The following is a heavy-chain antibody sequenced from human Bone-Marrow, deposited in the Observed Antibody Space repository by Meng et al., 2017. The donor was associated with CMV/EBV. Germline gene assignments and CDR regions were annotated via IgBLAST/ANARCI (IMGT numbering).Heavy chain of an antibody. D-gene: IGHD4-23*01. CDR1: GFTFGDHV. J-gene: IGHJ6*02. CDR2: IRSKAYGGTT. CDR3: TRGKVLTRSYGGNPRDHYGMDV. V-gene: IGHV3-49*04. Sequence: GESLKISCTASGFTFGDHVMSWVRQAPGKGLEWVGFIRSKAYGGTTEYAASVKGRFTISRDDSKSIAYLQMNSLKTEDTAVYYCTRGKVLTRSYGGNPRDHYGMDVWGQGTTVTVSS.